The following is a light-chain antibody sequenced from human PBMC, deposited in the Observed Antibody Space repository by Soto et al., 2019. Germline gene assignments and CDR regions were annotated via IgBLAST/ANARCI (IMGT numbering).Light chain of an antibody. CDR3: QQYYSTPGT. V-gene: IGKV4-1*01. J-gene: IGKJ2*01. CDR1: QSVLYSSNNKNY. Sequence: DIVMTQSPDSLAVSLGERATINCKSSQSVLYSSNNKNYLAWYQQKPGQPPKLLIYWASTRESGVPDRFSGSGSGTDFTLTISSLQDEDVAVYYCQQYYSTPGTFGQGTKLEIK. CDR2: WAS.